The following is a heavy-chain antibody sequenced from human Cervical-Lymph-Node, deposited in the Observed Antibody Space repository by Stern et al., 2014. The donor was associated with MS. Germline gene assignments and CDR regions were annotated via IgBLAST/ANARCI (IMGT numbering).Heavy chain of an antibody. CDR3: AREAFIKSGTFDF. CDR1: GGNFGTFA. CDR2: IVPMFGIA. J-gene: IGHJ4*02. Sequence: QVQLVQSGSEVKKPGSSVRVSCKASGGNFGTFAVNWVRQAPGHGLEWMGGIVPMFGIANYAQKFRDRVTIAADESTTTAYMELISLTSDDTAVYFCAREAFIKSGTFDFWGQGTLVTVSS. D-gene: IGHD5-12*01. V-gene: IGHV1-69*01.